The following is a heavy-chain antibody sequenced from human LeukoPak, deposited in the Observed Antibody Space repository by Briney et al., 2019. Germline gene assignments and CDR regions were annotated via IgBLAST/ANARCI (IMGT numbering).Heavy chain of an antibody. V-gene: IGHV4-59*01. J-gene: IGHJ4*02. CDR3: ATDNSYGSGSYYT. CDR2: IYYSGNT. CDR1: GGSSTSYY. D-gene: IGHD3-10*01. Sequence: SETLSLTCTVSGGSSTSYYWNWIRQPPGKGLEWIGYIYYSGNTNYNPSLKSRVTISVDTSKNQFSLKLSSVTAADTAVYYCATDNSYGSGSYYTWGQGTLVTVSS.